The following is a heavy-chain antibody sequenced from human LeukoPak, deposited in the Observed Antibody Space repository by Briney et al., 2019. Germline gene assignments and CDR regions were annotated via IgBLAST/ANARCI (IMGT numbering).Heavy chain of an antibody. D-gene: IGHD3-3*01. CDR2: FDPEDGET. Sequence: GASVKVSCKVSGYTLTELSMHWVRQAPGKGLEWMGGFDPEDGETIYAQKFQGRVTMTEDTSTDTAYMELSSLRSEDTAVYYYAGSIFGVVGAFDIWGQGTMVTVSS. CDR3: AGSIFGVVGAFDI. V-gene: IGHV1-24*01. CDR1: GYTLTELS. J-gene: IGHJ3*02.